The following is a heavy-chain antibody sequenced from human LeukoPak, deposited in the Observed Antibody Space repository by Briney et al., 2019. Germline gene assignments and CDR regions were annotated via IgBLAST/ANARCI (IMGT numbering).Heavy chain of an antibody. CDR2: ISSSGSTI. V-gene: IGHV3-11*01. CDR1: GFTFSDYY. Sequence: GGSLRLSCAASGFTFSDYYMSWIRQAPGKGLEWVSYISSSGSTIYYADSVKGRFTVSRDNAKNSLYLQMNSLRAEDTAVYFCARVPAAIGTIDYWGQGTLVTVSS. CDR3: ARVPAAIGTIDY. D-gene: IGHD2-2*01. J-gene: IGHJ4*02.